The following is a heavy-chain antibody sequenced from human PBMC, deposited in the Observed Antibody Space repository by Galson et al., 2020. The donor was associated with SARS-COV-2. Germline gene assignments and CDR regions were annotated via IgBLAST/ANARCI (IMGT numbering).Heavy chain of an antibody. CDR3: ATSAVVRGVDNWFDP. V-gene: IGHV1-24*01. CDR1: GYTLTELS. CDR2: FDPEDGET. Sequence: ASVSVSCKVSGYTLTELSMHWVRQAPGKGLEWMGGFDPEDGETIYAQKFQGRVTMTENTSTDTAYMELSSLRSEDTAVYYCATSAVVRGVDNWFDPWGQGTLVTVS. J-gene: IGHJ5*02. D-gene: IGHD3-10*01.